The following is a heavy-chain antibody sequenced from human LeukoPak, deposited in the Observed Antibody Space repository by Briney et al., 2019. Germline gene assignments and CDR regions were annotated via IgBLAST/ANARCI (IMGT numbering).Heavy chain of an antibody. CDR2: IKQDRSEI. J-gene: IGHJ4*02. V-gene: IGHV3-7*01. Sequence: GGSLILSCSVPGFTLTRDRMSSGRQTPGKGLEWVAKIKQDRSEINYMDSAKGRITISRDNAKNSLYLQVNSLRAEDTAVFYCARIGYSSSSFDYWGQGTVVTVSS. D-gene: IGHD6-6*01. CDR3: ARIGYSSSSFDY. CDR1: GFTLTRDR.